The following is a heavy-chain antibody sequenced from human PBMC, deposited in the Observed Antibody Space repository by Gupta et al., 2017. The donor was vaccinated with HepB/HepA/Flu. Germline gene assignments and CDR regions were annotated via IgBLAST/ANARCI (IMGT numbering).Heavy chain of an antibody. D-gene: IGHD6-6*01. CDR3: AKNSSSSTAGY. J-gene: IGHJ4*02. CDR2: SSGSGHIT. CDR1: GFTFSSYA. Sequence: EVQLLESGGGLVQPGGSLRLSCAASGFTFSSYAMSWVRQAPGKGLEWVSGSSGSGHITYYADSVKGRFTISRDNSKNTLYLQMNSLRAEDTAVYYCAKNSSSSTAGYWGQGTLVTVSS. V-gene: IGHV3-23*01.